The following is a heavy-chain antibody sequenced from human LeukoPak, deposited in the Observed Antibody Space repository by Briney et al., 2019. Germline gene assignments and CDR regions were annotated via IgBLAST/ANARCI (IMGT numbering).Heavy chain of an antibody. V-gene: IGHV4-4*08. CDR3: ARRYTASPGERFDY. D-gene: IGHD2-2*02. Sequence: SVTLSLTCTVSGGSISNYYWTWIRQPPGRGLEWIGYIYPSGNNNYNPSLNSRVTISLDTSKNQFSLMLRSLTAADTAVYYCARRYTASPGERFDYWGQGTLVTVSS. J-gene: IGHJ4*02. CDR2: IYPSGNN. CDR1: GGSISNYY.